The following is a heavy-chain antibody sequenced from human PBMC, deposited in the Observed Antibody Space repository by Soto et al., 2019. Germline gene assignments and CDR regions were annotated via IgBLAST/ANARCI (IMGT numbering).Heavy chain of an antibody. CDR2: ISSSSSYI. Sequence: GGSLRLSCAASGFTFSSYSMNWVRQAPGKGLEWVSSISSSSSYIYYADSVKGRFTISRDNAKNSLYLQMNSLRAEDTAVYYCARGTLGGGYYFDYWGQGTLVTVSS. J-gene: IGHJ4*02. D-gene: IGHD1-26*01. V-gene: IGHV3-21*01. CDR1: GFTFSSYS. CDR3: ARGTLGGGYYFDY.